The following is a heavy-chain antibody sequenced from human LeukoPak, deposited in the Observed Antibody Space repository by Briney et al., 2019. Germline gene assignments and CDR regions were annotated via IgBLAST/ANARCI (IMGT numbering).Heavy chain of an antibody. CDR2: INGSGVIT. CDR1: EFTFSKYD. J-gene: IGHJ4*02. D-gene: IGHD3-16*01. V-gene: IGHV3-23*01. Sequence: GGSLRLSCAASEFTFSKYDMNWVRQAPGKGLEWVSGINGSGVITFYVDSVKGRFTISRDNSKNTLYLQMNSLRAEDTAIYYCAKDSSQGGDYFDSWGQGTLVTVSS. CDR3: AKDSSQGGDYFDS.